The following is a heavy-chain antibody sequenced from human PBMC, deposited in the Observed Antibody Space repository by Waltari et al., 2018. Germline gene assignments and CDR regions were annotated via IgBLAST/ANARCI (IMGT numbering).Heavy chain of an antibody. J-gene: IGHJ4*02. Sequence: QVHLVESGGGVVQPGGSLRLSCAASGFTFTNFGMHWVRQAPGKGLEWVAFIRDDGMSKSHADSVKGRFTISRDNSKNTLYLQMDSLRAEDTAVYYCAKDLALYSYGPYFDYWGQGSLVTVSS. CDR1: GFTFTNFG. V-gene: IGHV3-30*02. CDR3: AKDLALYSYGPYFDY. CDR2: IRDDGMSK. D-gene: IGHD5-18*01.